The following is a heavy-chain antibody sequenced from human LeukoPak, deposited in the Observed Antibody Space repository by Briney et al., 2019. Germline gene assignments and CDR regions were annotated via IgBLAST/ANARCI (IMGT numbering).Heavy chain of an antibody. CDR3: ARDPGYHDSSGYYYEDY. CDR1: GFTFSNYG. D-gene: IGHD3-22*01. V-gene: IGHV3-33*01. J-gene: IGHJ4*02. CDR2: IWYDGSNT. Sequence: GGSLRLSCAASGFTFSNYGMHWVRQAPGKGLEWLALIWYDGSNTYYADSVKGRFTNSRDNSRNTLHLQMNSLRAEDTAMYYCARDPGYHDSSGYYYEDYWGQGTLVTVSS.